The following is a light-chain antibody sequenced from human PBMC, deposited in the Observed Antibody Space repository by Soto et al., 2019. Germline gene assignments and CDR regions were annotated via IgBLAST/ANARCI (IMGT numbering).Light chain of an antibody. Sequence: QSALTQPASVSGSPGQSITISCTGSTNDIGTYEYVSWHQHHPGKAPKLVIFGVNDRPSGISDRFSGSKSGTSASLAITGLQAEDEADYYCQSFDSSLSGYVFGTGTKLTVL. CDR1: TNDIGTYEY. J-gene: IGLJ1*01. V-gene: IGLV2-14*01. CDR2: GVN. CDR3: QSFDSSLSGYV.